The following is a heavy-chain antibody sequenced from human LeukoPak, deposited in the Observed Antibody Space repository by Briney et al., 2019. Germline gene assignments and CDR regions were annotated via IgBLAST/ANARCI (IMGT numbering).Heavy chain of an antibody. V-gene: IGHV3-9*03. CDR1: GFTFDDYA. Sequence: PGGSLRLSCAASGFTFDDYAMHWVRQAPRKGLEWVSGISWNSGSIGYADSVKGRFTISRDNAKNSLYLQMNSLRAEDMALYYCSKGDYYDSSASVDYWGQGTLVTVSS. CDR3: SKGDYYDSSASVDY. CDR2: ISWNSGSI. J-gene: IGHJ4*02. D-gene: IGHD3-22*01.